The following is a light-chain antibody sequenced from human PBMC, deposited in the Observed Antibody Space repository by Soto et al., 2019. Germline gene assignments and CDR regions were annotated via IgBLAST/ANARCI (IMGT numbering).Light chain of an antibody. V-gene: IGLV2-23*01. J-gene: IGLJ2*01. CDR1: KTDIGNYNL. Sequence: QSVLTQPASVSGSPGQSITISCTGTKTDIGNYNLVSWYQRHPDKAPKLIIYEDTNRPSGISNRFSASKSGTTASLTISGLQAEDEADYHCSSFAGSGTVVVFGGGTKLTVL. CDR2: EDT. CDR3: SSFAGSGTVVV.